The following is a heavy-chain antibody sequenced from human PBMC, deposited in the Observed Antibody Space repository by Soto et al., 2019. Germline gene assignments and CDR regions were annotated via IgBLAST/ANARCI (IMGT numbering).Heavy chain of an antibody. J-gene: IGHJ4*02. D-gene: IGHD3-10*01. Sequence: QAQLVQSGAEVEKPGASVKVSCKTSGYFFTSHYIHWVRLAPGRGLEWMGRINPNNGDTNPPQKFQGRVTMTSDTSISTAYMEMSGLRSDDTALYYCAREITYGGGSFSLGLWGQGTLVTVSS. CDR2: INPNNGDT. V-gene: IGHV1-2*06. CDR1: GYFFTSHY. CDR3: AREITYGGGSFSLGL.